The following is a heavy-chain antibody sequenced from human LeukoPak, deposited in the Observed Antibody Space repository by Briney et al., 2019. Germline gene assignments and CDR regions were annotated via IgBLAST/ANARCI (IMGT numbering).Heavy chain of an antibody. V-gene: IGHV4-59*01. CDR3: ARLVVEVPAAGRRRFDP. D-gene: IGHD2-2*01. CDR2: IYYSGST. Sequence: PSETLSLTCTVSGGSISSYYWSWIRQPPGKGLEWIGYIYYSGSTNYNPSLKSRVTISVDTSKNQFSLKLSSVTAADTAVYYCARLVVEVPAAGRRRFDPWGQGTLVTVSS. J-gene: IGHJ5*02. CDR1: GGSISSYY.